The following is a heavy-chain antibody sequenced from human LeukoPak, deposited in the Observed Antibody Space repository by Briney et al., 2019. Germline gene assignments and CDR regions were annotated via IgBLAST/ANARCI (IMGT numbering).Heavy chain of an antibody. V-gene: IGHV3-30*18. CDR2: ISYDERDE. CDR1: GFTFSRSG. Sequence: GRSLRLSCAASGFTFSRSGTHWVRQAPGRGLEWVAVISYDERDEYYADSVKGRFTISRDNSKNTLYLQMNSLRAEDTAVYYCAKDSKGSGTYYDRYFDYWGQGTLVTVSS. CDR3: AKDSKGSGTYYDRYFDY. J-gene: IGHJ4*02. D-gene: IGHD3-10*01.